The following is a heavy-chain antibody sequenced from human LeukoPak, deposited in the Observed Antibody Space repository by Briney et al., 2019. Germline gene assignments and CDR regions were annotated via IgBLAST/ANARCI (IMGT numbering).Heavy chain of an antibody. Sequence: SVKVSCKASGGTFSSYAISWVRQAPGQGLEWMGRIIPIFGTANYAQKFQGRVTITTDESTSTAYMGLSSLRSEDTAVYYCARDDRIVVVPAAMSSDPPLAYYYYYYYMDVWGKGTTVTVSS. CDR3: ARDDRIVVVPAAMSSDPPLAYYYYYYYMDV. J-gene: IGHJ6*03. CDR2: IIPIFGTA. CDR1: GGTFSSYA. V-gene: IGHV1-69*05. D-gene: IGHD2-2*01.